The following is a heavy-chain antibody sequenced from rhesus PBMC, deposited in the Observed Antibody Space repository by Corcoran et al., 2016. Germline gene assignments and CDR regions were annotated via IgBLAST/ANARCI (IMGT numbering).Heavy chain of an antibody. V-gene: IGHV1-111*02. Sequence: EVQLVQSGAEVKKPGASVKLSCKASGYTFTDYYLHWVRQAPGKGLEGMGRVDQEDGKAKHAQKFQDRVTITADTSTDTAYMELSSLRSEDTAVYYCATGGGYSNSLDVWGRGVLVTVSS. CDR3: ATGGGYSNSLDV. J-gene: IGHJ5-2*02. CDR1: GYTFTDYY. CDR2: VDQEDGKA. D-gene: IGHD5-24*01.